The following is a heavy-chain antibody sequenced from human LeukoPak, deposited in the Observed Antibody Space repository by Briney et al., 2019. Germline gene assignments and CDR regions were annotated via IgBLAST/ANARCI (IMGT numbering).Heavy chain of an antibody. V-gene: IGHV3-7*03. CDR2: INQDGSEK. CDR1: GFPFSSYW. Sequence: GGSLRLSCAGSGFPFSSYWMTWVRQAPGKGLEWVANINQDGSEKSYVDSVRGRFTISRDNSKNTLYLQMNSLRAEDTAVYYCARATRSSSLDYWGQGTLVTVSS. CDR3: ARATRSSSLDY. J-gene: IGHJ4*02. D-gene: IGHD6-6*01.